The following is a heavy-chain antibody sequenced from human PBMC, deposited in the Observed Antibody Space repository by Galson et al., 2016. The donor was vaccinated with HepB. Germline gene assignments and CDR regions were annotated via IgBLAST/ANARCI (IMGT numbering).Heavy chain of an antibody. D-gene: IGHD3-10*01. CDR1: GLSFRKYG. CDR3: AKYNAGVTGRFDS. Sequence: SLRLSCAASGLSFRKYGFSWVRQTPGKGLQWVSAISDDYDARTFYADSVKGRFIISRDNSKNTLYLQMKNLGVEDTALYYCAKYNAGVTGRFDSWGQGTLVTVS. J-gene: IGHJ4*02. V-gene: IGHV3-23*01. CDR2: ISDDYDART.